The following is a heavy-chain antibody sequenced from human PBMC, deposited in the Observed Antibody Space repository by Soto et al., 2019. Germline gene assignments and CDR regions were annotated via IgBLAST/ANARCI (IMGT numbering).Heavy chain of an antibody. J-gene: IGHJ4*02. D-gene: IGHD3-10*01. CDR3: ARPYYGSGSYSYYFDY. CDR2: INHSGST. V-gene: IGHV4-34*01. Sequence: SETLSLTCAVYGGSFSGYYWSWIRQPPGKGLEWIGEINHSGSTNYNPSLKSRVTISVDTSKNQFSLKLSSVTAADTAVYYCARPYYGSGSYSYYFDYWGQGTLVTVSS. CDR1: GGSFSGYY.